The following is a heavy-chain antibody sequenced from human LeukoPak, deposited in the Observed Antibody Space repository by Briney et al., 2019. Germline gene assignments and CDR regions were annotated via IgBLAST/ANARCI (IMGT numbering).Heavy chain of an antibody. CDR1: GFTFSDYY. CDR3: ATRGFTYGFHY. J-gene: IGHJ4*02. CDR2: ISSSSSYT. V-gene: IGHV3-11*03. D-gene: IGHD5-18*01. Sequence: PGGSLRLSCAASGFTFSDYYMSWIRQAPGKGLEWVSYISSSSSYTNYADSVKGRFTISRDNAKNSLYLQMNSLRAEDTAVYYCATRGFTYGFHYWGQGTLVTVSS.